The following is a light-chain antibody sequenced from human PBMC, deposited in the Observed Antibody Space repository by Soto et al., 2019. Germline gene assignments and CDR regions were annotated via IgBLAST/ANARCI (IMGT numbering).Light chain of an antibody. CDR1: QDVSSY. CDR2: AAS. Sequence: IQMTQSPSSLSATVGDRVTITCRASQDVSSYLVWYQQKPGKAPELLIYAASTLQSGVPLRFSGSGSGTEFTLTIRSLQPEDFATYYCQQLSYYPRTFGQGPKLEIK. V-gene: IGKV1-9*01. CDR3: QQLSYYPRT. J-gene: IGKJ2*01.